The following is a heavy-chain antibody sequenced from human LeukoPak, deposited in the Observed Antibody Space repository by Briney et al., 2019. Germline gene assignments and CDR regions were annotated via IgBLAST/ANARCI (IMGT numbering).Heavy chain of an antibody. V-gene: IGHV3-9*01. CDR1: GFTFDDYA. Sequence: GGSLRLSCAASGFTFDDYAMHWVRQAPGKGLEWVSGISWNSGSIGYADSVKGRFTISRDNAKNSLYLQMNSLRAEDTALYYCAARYCSSTSCYVEGAFDIWGQGTMVTVSS. D-gene: IGHD2-2*01. CDR2: ISWNSGSI. J-gene: IGHJ3*02. CDR3: AARYCSSTSCYVEGAFDI.